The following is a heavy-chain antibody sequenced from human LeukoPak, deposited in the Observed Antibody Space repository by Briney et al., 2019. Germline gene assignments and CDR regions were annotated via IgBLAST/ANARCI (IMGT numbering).Heavy chain of an antibody. V-gene: IGHV1-18*01. CDR1: GYTFTSYG. J-gene: IGHJ4*02. D-gene: IGHD6-13*01. CDR2: ISACNGNT. CDR3: ARDRGIAAAGTSGD. Sequence: ASVKVSCKASGYTFTSYGISWVRQAPGQGLEWMGWISACNGNTNYAQKLQGRVTMTTDTSTSTAYMELRSLRSDDTAVYYCARDRGIAAAGTSGDWGQGTLVTVSS.